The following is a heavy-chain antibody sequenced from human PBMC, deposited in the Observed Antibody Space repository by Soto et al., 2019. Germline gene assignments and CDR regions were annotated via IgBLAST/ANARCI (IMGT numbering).Heavy chain of an antibody. V-gene: IGHV3-72*01. CDR1: GFTLSDHY. CDR3: VRWDSGNPEN. J-gene: IGHJ4*02. D-gene: IGHD1-26*01. Sequence: EVQLVESGGGLVQPGGSLRLSCVVSGFTLSDHYIDWVRQAPGKGLEWVGRTKNKAQRYTTEYAASVKGRFTISRDDSENSVYLQMNSLKTEDTAVYYCVRWDSGNPENWGQGTLVTGSS. CDR2: TKNKAQRYTT.